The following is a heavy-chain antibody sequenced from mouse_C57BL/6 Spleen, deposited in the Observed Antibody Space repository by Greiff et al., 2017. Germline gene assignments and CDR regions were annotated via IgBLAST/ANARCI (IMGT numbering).Heavy chain of an antibody. V-gene: IGHV1-69*01. Sequence: QVQLQQPGAELVMPGASVKLSCKASGYTFTSYWMHWVKQRPGQGLEWIGEIDPSDSYTKYNQKFKGKSTLTVDKSSSTAYMQLSSLTSEDSAVYYSARRLGTGYWDFCVWGTGTTVTFSS. D-gene: IGHD4-1*01. CDR1: GYTFTSYW. CDR2: IDPSDSYT. J-gene: IGHJ1*03. CDR3: ARRLGTGYWDFCV.